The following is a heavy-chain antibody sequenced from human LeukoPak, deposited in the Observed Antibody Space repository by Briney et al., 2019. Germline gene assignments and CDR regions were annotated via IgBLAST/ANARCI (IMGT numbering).Heavy chain of an antibody. CDR3: ARLGDYCSGGSCYDGGWFGH. CDR1: GGSISSYY. Sequence: PSETLSLTCTASGGSISSYYWSWIRQPPGKGLEWIGYIYYSGSTNYNPSLKSRVSISVDTSNNQFSLKLSSVTAADTAVYYCARLGDYCSGGSCYDGGWFGHWGQGTLVTVSS. CDR2: IYYSGST. V-gene: IGHV4-59*08. D-gene: IGHD2-15*01. J-gene: IGHJ5*02.